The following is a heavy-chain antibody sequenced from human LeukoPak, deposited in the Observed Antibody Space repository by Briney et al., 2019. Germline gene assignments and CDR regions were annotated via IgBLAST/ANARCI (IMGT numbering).Heavy chain of an antibody. Sequence: PGGSLRLSCAASGFTFSSYAMRGVRQAPGKGVEGVSAISGSGGSTYYADSVKGRFTISRDNSKHTLYLQMNSLRAEDTAVYYCAKSCVGGFLIVLVTTFDYWGQGTLVTVSS. V-gene: IGHV3-23*01. CDR2: ISGSGGST. CDR3: AKSCVGGFLIVLVTTFDY. D-gene: IGHD3-22*01. CDR1: GFTFSSYA. J-gene: IGHJ4*02.